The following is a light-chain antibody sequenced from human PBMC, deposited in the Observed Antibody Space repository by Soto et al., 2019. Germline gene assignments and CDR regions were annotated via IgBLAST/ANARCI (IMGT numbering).Light chain of an antibody. CDR3: QQYNSYSPWT. V-gene: IGKV1-5*03. CDR1: QSISSW. Sequence: DIQMTQSPSTLSASVGDRVTITCRASQSISSWLAWYQQKPGKAPKLLIYKASSLESGVPLRFSGSGSGTEFTLTISSLQPDAFATYYCQQYNSYSPWTFGQGTKVEIK. J-gene: IGKJ1*01. CDR2: KAS.